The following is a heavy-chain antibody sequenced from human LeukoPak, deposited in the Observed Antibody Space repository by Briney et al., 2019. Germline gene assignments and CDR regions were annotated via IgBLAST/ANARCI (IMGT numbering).Heavy chain of an antibody. D-gene: IGHD2-8*01. J-gene: IGHJ4*02. CDR2: IRYDGSNK. Sequence: GGSLRLSCAASGFTFSSYAMHWVRQAPGKGLEWVAFIRYDGSNKYYADSVKGRFTISRDNSKSTLYLQMNSLRAEDTAVYYCAKDVCTSPRCLLYFDSWGQGTLVTVSS. CDR3: AKDVCTSPRCLLYFDS. CDR1: GFTFSSYA. V-gene: IGHV3-30*02.